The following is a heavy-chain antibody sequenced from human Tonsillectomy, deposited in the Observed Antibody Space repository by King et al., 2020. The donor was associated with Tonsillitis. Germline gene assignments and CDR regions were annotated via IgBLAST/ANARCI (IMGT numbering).Heavy chain of an antibody. V-gene: IGHV3-30-3*01. CDR2: ISYDGSNK. CDR3: AGGNDYGDFYYYYGMDV. D-gene: IGHD4-17*01. CDR1: GFTFSSYA. J-gene: IGHJ6*02. Sequence: VQLVESGGGVVQPGRSLRLSCAASGFTFSSYAMHWVRQAPGKGLEWVAVISYDGSNKYYADSVKGRFTISRDNSKNTLYLQMNSLRAEDTAVYYCAGGNDYGDFYYYYGMDVWGQGTTVTVSS.